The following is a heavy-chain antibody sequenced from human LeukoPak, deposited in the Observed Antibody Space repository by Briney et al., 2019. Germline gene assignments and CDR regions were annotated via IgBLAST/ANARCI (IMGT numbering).Heavy chain of an antibody. CDR1: GGSISSYY. V-gene: IGHV4-59*01. J-gene: IGHJ6*02. CDR3: ARSAYYYYGMDV. CDR2: IYYSGST. Sequence: PSENLSLTCTVSGGSISSYYWSWLRQPPGKGLEWIGYIYYSGSTNDNPSLKSRVTISVDTSKNQFSLKLSSVTAADTAVYYCARSAYYYYGMDVWGQGTTVTVSS.